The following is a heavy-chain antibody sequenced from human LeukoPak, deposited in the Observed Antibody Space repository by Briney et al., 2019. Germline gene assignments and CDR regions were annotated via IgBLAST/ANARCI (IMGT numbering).Heavy chain of an antibody. CDR2: ISTYNGNT. CDR3: ARDRVTGTTSYWFDP. J-gene: IGHJ5*02. V-gene: IGHV1-18*01. CDR1: GYTFTSYG. D-gene: IGHD1-7*01. Sequence: ASVKVSCKASGYTFTSYGISWVRRSPGQGLEWMGWISTYNGNTNYAQKLQGRVTMTTDTSTSTAYMELRSLKSDDTAVYYCARDRVTGTTSYWFDPWGQGTLVTVSS.